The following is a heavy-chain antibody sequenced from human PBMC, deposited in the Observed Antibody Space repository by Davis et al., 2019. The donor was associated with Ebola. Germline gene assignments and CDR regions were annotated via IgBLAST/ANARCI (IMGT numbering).Heavy chain of an antibody. CDR3: ARDANYDFWSGYYTWSYYFDY. CDR2: ISAYNGNT. J-gene: IGHJ4*02. Sequence: ASVKVSCKASGYTFTKYDIAWVRQAPGQGLEWMGWISAYNGNTNYAQKLQGRVTMTTDTSTSTAYMELRSLRSDDTAVYYCARDANYDFWSGYYTWSYYFDYWGQGTLVTVSS. CDR1: GYTFTKYD. V-gene: IGHV1-18*01. D-gene: IGHD3-3*01.